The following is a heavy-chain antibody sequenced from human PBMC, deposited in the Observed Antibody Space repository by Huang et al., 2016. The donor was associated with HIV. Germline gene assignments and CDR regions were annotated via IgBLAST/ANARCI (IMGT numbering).Heavy chain of an antibody. V-gene: IGHV1-46*01. D-gene: IGHD3-10*01. Sequence: QVQLVQSGAEVKKPGASVKISCKASGYTFTTYHMHWVRQAPGQGLEGMGMINPSGASTRYAQTCQGRVTMTSDTSTSTVYMELSSLTPEDTAVYYCARALLLFGLGSPLDFWGQGSLVTVSS. J-gene: IGHJ4*02. CDR3: ARALLLFGLGSPLDF. CDR2: INPSGAST. CDR1: GYTFTTYH.